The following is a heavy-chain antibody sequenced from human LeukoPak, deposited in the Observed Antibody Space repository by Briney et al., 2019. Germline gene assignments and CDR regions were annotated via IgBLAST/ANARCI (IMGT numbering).Heavy chain of an antibody. V-gene: IGHV1-69*13. Sequence: SVEVSCKASGGTFSSYAISWVRQAPGQGLEWMGGIIPIFGTANYAQKFQGRVTITADESTSTAYMELSSLRSEDTAVYYCARGSTGGSGSYPFYYMDVWGKGTTDTVSS. CDR1: GGTFSSYA. CDR3: ARGSTGGSGSYPFYYMDV. CDR2: IIPIFGTA. J-gene: IGHJ6*03. D-gene: IGHD3-10*01.